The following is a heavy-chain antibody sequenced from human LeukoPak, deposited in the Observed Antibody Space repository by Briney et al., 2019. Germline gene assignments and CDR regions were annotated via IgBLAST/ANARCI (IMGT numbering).Heavy chain of an antibody. CDR1: GGTFSSYA. J-gene: IGHJ4*02. Sequence: ASVKVPCKASGGTFSSYAISWVRQAPGQGLEWMGGIIPIFGTANYAQKFQGRVTITADESTSTAYMELSSLRSEDTAVYYCANSPFRDSYDRSGYFSHRSYYFDYWGQGTLVTVSS. V-gene: IGHV1-69*13. CDR3: ANSPFRDSYDRSGYFSHRSYYFDY. CDR2: IIPIFGTA. D-gene: IGHD3-22*01.